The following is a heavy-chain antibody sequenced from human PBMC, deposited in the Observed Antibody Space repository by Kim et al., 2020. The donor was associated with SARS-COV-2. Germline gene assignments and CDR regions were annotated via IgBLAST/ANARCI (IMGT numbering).Heavy chain of an antibody. CDR1: GGSISSYY. J-gene: IGHJ6*02. CDR2: IYYSGST. V-gene: IGHV4-59*01. CDR3: ARESYYYGMDV. Sequence: SETLSLTCTVSGGSISSYYWSWLLQPPGKGLEWIGDIYYSGSTNYNPSLKSRVTISVDTSKNQLSLKLSSVTAADTTVSYCARESYYYGMDVWGQGTTFT.